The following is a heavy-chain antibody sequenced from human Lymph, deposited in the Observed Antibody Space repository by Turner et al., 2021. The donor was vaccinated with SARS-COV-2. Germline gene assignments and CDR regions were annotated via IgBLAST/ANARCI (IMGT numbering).Heavy chain of an antibody. Sequence: EVQLLESGGDLVQPGGSLSLSCAASGFTFSNYAMSWVRQAPGKGREWVSDMSGSGARTYYADSVKGRFTISRDNSKNTLFLQMNSLRADDTAIYYCAKSPLGEDYFDYWGQGTLVTVSS. CDR2: MSGSGART. CDR1: GFTFSNYA. J-gene: IGHJ4*02. CDR3: AKSPLGEDYFDY. D-gene: IGHD3-16*01. V-gene: IGHV3-23*01.